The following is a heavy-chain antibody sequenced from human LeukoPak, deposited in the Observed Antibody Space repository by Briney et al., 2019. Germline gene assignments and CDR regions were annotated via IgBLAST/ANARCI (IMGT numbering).Heavy chain of an antibody. V-gene: IGHV4-39*01. Sequence: SETLSLTCTVSGGSTTSSSYHWVWIRQPPGEGXXWIGSMFHGESTYDNPSLKSRVTISGDASKNQFSLKLTSVIATDTAVYYCARVLSSGYWVDPWGQGTLVTVSS. CDR3: ARVLSSGYWVDP. D-gene: IGHD3-22*01. CDR2: MFHGEST. CDR1: GGSTTSSSYH. J-gene: IGHJ5*02.